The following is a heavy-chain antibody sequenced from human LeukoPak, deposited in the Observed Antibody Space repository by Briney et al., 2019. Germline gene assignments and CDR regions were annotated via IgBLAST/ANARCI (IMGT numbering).Heavy chain of an antibody. Sequence: GGSLRLSCAASGFTFSNYTMSWVRQAPGKGLEWVSYISGSLSSIYYADSVKGRFTISRDNAKNSLYLQMNSLRAEDTAVYYCAKDLLGSGWSNFDYWGQGTLVTVSS. V-gene: IGHV3-48*04. CDR1: GFTFSNYT. D-gene: IGHD6-19*01. J-gene: IGHJ4*02. CDR3: AKDLLGSGWSNFDY. CDR2: ISGSLSSI.